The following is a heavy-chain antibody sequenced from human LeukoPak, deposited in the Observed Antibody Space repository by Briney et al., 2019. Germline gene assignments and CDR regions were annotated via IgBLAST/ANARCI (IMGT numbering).Heavy chain of an antibody. D-gene: IGHD2-2*01. CDR1: GFTFGSYW. CDR2: IRQDGGEK. V-gene: IGHV3-7*01. CDR3: TNIPADY. Sequence: GGSLRLSCAASGFTFGSYWMTWVRQAPGKGLEWVANIRQDGGEKYYVDSVKGRFTISRDNAKDSLYLQMNSLRAEDTAVYYCTNIPADYWGQGTLVTVSS. J-gene: IGHJ4*02.